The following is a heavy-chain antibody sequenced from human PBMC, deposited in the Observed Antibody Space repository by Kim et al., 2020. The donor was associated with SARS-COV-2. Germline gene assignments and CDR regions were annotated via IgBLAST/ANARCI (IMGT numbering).Heavy chain of an antibody. D-gene: IGHD2-2*01. Sequence: GGSLRLSCAASGFTFDDYAMHWVRQAPGKGLEWVSGISWNSGSIGYADSVKGRFTISRDNAKNSLYLQMNSLRAEDTALYYCAKGEGQLLSSVVNFDYWGQGTLVTVSS. CDR3: AKGEGQLLSSVVNFDY. V-gene: IGHV3-9*01. CDR2: ISWNSGSI. J-gene: IGHJ4*02. CDR1: GFTFDDYA.